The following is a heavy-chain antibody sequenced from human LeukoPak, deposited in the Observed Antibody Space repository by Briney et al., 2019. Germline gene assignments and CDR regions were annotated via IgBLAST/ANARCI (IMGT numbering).Heavy chain of an antibody. V-gene: IGHV3-11*04. D-gene: IGHD5-18*01. CDR2: ITNTGSTI. CDR3: ARHLSGVTGYSYGRGIDY. Sequence: PGGSLRLSCVVSGFTFSDYYMSWIRQAPGKGLEWISYITNTGSTIKYADSVRGRFTISRDNAKNSLYLQLNSLRAEDTAVYYCARHLSGVTGYSYGRGIDYWGQGTLVTVSS. J-gene: IGHJ4*02. CDR1: GFTFSDYY.